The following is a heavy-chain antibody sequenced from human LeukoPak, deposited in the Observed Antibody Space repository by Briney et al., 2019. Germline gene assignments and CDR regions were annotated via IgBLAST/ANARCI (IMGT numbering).Heavy chain of an antibody. CDR2: INPNSGGT. V-gene: IGHV1-2*02. D-gene: IGHD6-13*01. Sequence: ASVKVSCKASGYTFTGYYMHWVRQAPGQGLEWMGWINPNSGGTNHAQKFQGRVTMTRDTSISTAYMELSRLRFDDTAVYYCARTGYSSSYRFTGDYWGQGTLVTVSS. J-gene: IGHJ4*02. CDR3: ARTGYSSSYRFTGDY. CDR1: GYTFTGYY.